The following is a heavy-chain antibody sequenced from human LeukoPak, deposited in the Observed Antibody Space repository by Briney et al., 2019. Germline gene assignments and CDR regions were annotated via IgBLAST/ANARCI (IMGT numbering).Heavy chain of an antibody. V-gene: IGHV4-59*01. CDR1: GGSISSYY. CDR3: ARETGIAVAGPFDY. CDR2: IYYSGST. Sequence: SETLSLTCTVSGGSISSYYWSWIRQPPGKGLEWIGYIYYSGSTNYNPSLKSRVTISVDTSKNQFSLKLSSVTAADTAVYYCARETGIAVAGPFDYWGQGTLVTVSS. D-gene: IGHD6-19*01. J-gene: IGHJ4*02.